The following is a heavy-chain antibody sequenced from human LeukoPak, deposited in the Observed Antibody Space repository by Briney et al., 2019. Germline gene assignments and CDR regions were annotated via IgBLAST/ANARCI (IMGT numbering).Heavy chain of an antibody. Sequence: GGSLRLSCAASGFTFNSYAMSWVRQAPGKGLEWVSAISGSGGSTYYADSVKGRFTISRDNSKNTLYLQMNSLRAEDTAVYYCAKYGYGPTDAFDIWGQGTMVTVSS. D-gene: IGHD5-18*01. CDR2: ISGSGGST. CDR3: AKYGYGPTDAFDI. CDR1: GFTFNSYA. V-gene: IGHV3-23*01. J-gene: IGHJ3*02.